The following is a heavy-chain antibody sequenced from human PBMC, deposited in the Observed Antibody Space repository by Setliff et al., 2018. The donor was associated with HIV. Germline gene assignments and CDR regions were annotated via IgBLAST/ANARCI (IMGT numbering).Heavy chain of an antibody. CDR1: GYNFKAYG. CDR2: IIPIFGTA. D-gene: IGHD5-12*01. CDR3: ATDGIGGWLRPMPDY. V-gene: IGHV1-69*13. Sequence: SVKVSCKTSGYNFKAYGMSWVRQAPGQGLEWMGGIIPIFGTANYAQKFQGRVTITADESTSTAYMELSSLRSEDTAVYYCATDGIGGWLRPMPDYWGQGTQVTVSS. J-gene: IGHJ4*02.